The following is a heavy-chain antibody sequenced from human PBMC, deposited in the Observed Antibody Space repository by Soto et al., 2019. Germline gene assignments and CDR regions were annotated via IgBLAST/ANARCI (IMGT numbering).Heavy chain of an antibody. Sequence: QLLESGGALVQPGGSLRLSCAASGFIFKNYVMNWVRQAPGKGLEWVSGISGGATNSYYADSVKGRFTISRDNSNNALYLQMNSLRAEDTAVYYCARRSALVGPGKNWFDPWGQGTLVTVSS. CDR3: ARRSALVGPGKNWFDP. CDR1: GFIFKNYV. CDR2: ISGGATNS. V-gene: IGHV3-23*01. D-gene: IGHD2-2*01. J-gene: IGHJ5*02.